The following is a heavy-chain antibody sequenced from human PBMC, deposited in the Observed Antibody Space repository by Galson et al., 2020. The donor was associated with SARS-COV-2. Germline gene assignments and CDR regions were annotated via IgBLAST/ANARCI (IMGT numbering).Heavy chain of an antibody. CDR3: ARETRDGRDFDY. Sequence: QAPGQRLEWMGWINAGNGNTKYSQKFQGRVTITRDTSASTAYMELSSLRSEDTAVYYCARETRDGRDFDYWGQGTLVTVSS. V-gene: IGHV1-3*01. J-gene: IGHJ4*02. CDR2: INAGNGNT.